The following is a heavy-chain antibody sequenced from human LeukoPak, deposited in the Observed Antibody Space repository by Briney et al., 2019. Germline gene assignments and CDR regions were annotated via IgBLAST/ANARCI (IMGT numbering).Heavy chain of an antibody. Sequence: GGSLRLSCAASRFTFSSFAMSWVRQAPGKGLEWVSAISGSGGNTYYADSVKGRFTISRDNAKNSLYLQMNSLRAEDTAVYYCARDIKVGVPAAISDYWGQGTLVTVS. D-gene: IGHD2-2*02. V-gene: IGHV3-23*01. CDR1: RFTFSSFA. CDR2: ISGSGGNT. J-gene: IGHJ4*02. CDR3: ARDIKVGVPAAISDY.